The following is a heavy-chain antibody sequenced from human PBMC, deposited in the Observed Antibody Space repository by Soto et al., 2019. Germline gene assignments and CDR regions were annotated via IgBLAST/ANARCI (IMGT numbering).Heavy chain of an antibody. D-gene: IGHD2-2*01. CDR3: ARVVVVPAAGIDY. Sequence: EVQLVESGGGLVKPGGSLRLSCAASGFTFSSYSMNWVRQAPGKGLEWVSSISSSSSYIYYADSVKGRFTISTDNAKNSLYLQMNSLRAEDTAVYYCARVVVVPAAGIDYWGQGTLVTVSS. CDR1: GFTFSSYS. V-gene: IGHV3-21*01. J-gene: IGHJ4*02. CDR2: ISSSSSYI.